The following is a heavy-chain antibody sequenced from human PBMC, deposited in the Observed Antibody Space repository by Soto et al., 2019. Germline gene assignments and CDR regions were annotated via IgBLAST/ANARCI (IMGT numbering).Heavy chain of an antibody. J-gene: IGHJ4*02. CDR1: SDSITNYY. CDR2: IHDSGRS. Sequence: QVQLQESGPGLVKPSETLSLTCTVSSDSITNYYWSWIRQSPGKGLEWIGYIHDSGRSNYNPSLKSRVKISVDTSKKQFSLTLNSVTAADTAVYYCARGGGTRGWYWGQGTLVTVSS. V-gene: IGHV4-59*01. D-gene: IGHD2-15*01. CDR3: ARGGGTRGWY.